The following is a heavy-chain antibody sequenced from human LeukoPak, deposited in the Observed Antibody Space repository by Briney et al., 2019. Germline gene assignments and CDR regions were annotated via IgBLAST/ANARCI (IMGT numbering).Heavy chain of an antibody. D-gene: IGHD2-2*01. CDR2: ISWNSGTI. CDR1: GFTFDDYA. V-gene: IGHV3-9*03. J-gene: IGHJ3*02. CDR3: AKGDYKNIVLLPARRAFDI. Sequence: PGRSLRLSCAASGFTFDDYAMHWVRQAPGKGLEWVSGISWNSGTIVYADSVKGRFTISRDNAKNSLYLQMNSLRAEDMALYYCAKGDYKNIVLLPARRAFDIWGQGTTVTVSS.